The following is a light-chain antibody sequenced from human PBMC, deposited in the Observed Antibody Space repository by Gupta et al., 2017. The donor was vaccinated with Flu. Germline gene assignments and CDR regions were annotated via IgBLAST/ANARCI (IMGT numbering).Light chain of an antibody. V-gene: IGKV1-17*01. J-gene: IGKJ1*01. CDR3: VQHVRYPWT. CDR1: QGIRDY. Sequence: DIQMTQSPSSLSASVGDTVTITCRASQGIRDYLGWYQQKPGRVPKALIYAAYDLQRGVPSRFSGSASGTEFTLTITSLQAEDFATYYCVQHVRYPWTFGQGTTVDI. CDR2: AAY.